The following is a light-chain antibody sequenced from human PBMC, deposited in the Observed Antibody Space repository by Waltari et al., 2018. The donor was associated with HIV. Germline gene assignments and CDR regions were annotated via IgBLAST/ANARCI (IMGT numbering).Light chain of an antibody. V-gene: IGLV1-44*01. Sequence: QSVLTQPPSASGTPGQRVTISCSGSSSNIGSSPVNWDQHLPGTAPKLLMDINYQRPSGVPDRFSGSKSGTSASLAISGLQSEDEADYFCAAWDDSLKGVVFGGGTKLTVL. J-gene: IGLJ2*01. CDR1: SSNIGSSP. CDR3: AAWDDSLKGVV. CDR2: INY.